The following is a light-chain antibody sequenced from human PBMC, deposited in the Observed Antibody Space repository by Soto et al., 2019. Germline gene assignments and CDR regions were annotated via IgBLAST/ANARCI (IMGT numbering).Light chain of an antibody. J-gene: IGKJ1*01. CDR2: GVS. Sequence: DIVMTQSPATLSVSPGGRVTLTCRASRSISDSLAWCQQKPGKAPRLLINGVSRWASGVPSRFSGSGSGTEFILTISSLQSEDFAVYYCQQYNNWPWTFGQGTKVEIK. V-gene: IGKV3-15*01. CDR3: QQYNNWPWT. CDR1: RSISDS.